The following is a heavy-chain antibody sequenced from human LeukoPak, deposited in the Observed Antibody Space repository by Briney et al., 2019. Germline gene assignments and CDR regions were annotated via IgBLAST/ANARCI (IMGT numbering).Heavy chain of an antibody. CDR3: ARLILTPRTYYFDF. V-gene: IGHV4-59*08. J-gene: IGHJ4*02. CDR2: IYYTGST. Sequence: PSETLSLTCTVCVCTLSHNYWGWLRQPPGKGLEWIGYIYYTGSTNYNPSLKSRVTMSVDTSKNQFSLKLSSVTAADTAVYYCARLILTPRTYYFDFWGQGTLVTVSS. D-gene: IGHD3-9*01. CDR1: VCTLSHNY.